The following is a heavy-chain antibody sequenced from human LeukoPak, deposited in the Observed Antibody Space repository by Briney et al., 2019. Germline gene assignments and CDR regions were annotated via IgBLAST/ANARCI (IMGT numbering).Heavy chain of an antibody. CDR2: VSSSGSYI. CDR1: GFTFSSYT. Sequence: GGSLRLSCAGSGFTFSSYTLNWVRQAPGKGLEWVSSVSSSGSYIYSADSVKGRFTISRDNAKNSLYLQMNSLRAEDTAVYYCARDLTTSMAYYFDCWGQGTLVTVSS. V-gene: IGHV3-21*01. D-gene: IGHD5-18*01. CDR3: ARDLTTSMAYYFDC. J-gene: IGHJ4*02.